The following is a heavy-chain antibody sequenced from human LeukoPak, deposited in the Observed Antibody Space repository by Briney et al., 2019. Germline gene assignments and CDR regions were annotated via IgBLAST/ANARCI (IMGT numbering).Heavy chain of an antibody. CDR2: ISWNSGSI. CDR3: AKDYSYGYRAFDY. D-gene: IGHD5-18*01. CDR1: GFTFDDYA. J-gene: IGHJ4*02. Sequence: SGGSLRLSCAASGFTFDDYAMHWVRQAPGKGLEWVSGISWNSGSIGYADSVKGRFTISRDNAKNSLYLQMNSLRAEDTALYYCAKDYSYGYRAFDYWGQGTPVTVSS. V-gene: IGHV3-9*01.